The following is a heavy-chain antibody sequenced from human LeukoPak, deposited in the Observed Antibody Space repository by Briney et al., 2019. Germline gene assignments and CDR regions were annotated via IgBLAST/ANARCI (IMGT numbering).Heavy chain of an antibody. Sequence: GGSLRLSCAASGFTFSGFAMSWVRRTPGKGLEWVSGISGTGDNTLYADSVKGRFTISRDTSLNTLYLQMNNLRAEDTAVYFCAKRGVVIRGILVIGYHQEAYHYDFWGQGVLVTVSS. CDR3: AKRGVVIRGILVIGYHQEAYHYDF. D-gene: IGHD3-10*01. V-gene: IGHV3-23*01. CDR2: ISGTGDNT. J-gene: IGHJ4*02. CDR1: GFTFSGFA.